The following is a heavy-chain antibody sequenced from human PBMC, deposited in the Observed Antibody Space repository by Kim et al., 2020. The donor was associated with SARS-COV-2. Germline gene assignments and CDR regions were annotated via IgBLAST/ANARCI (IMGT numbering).Heavy chain of an antibody. CDR2: AYYSGNT. CDR3: ARHQRYSSGWYAAFYY. V-gene: IGHV4-39*01. D-gene: IGHD6-19*01. J-gene: IGHJ6*01. Sequence: SETLSLTCTVSGGSLSSSSYYWGWIRQPPGKGLEWIGTAYYSGNTYYNPSLKSRVTISVDTSKNQLSLKLGSVTAADTAVYYCARHQRYSSGWYAAFYY. CDR1: GGSLSSSSYY.